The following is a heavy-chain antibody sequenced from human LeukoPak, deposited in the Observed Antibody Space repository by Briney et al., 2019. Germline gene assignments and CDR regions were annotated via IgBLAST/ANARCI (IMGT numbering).Heavy chain of an antibody. V-gene: IGHV3-73*01. CDR3: TMTTVTTDPDY. CDR1: GFTFSGSA. D-gene: IGHD4-17*01. CDR2: IRSKANSYAT. J-gene: IGHJ4*02. Sequence: GGSLRLSCAASGFTFSGSAMHWVRQASGKGLEWVGRIRSKANSYATAYAASVKGRFTISRDDSKNTAYLQMTSLKTEDTAVYYCTMTTVTTDPDYWGQGTLVTVSS.